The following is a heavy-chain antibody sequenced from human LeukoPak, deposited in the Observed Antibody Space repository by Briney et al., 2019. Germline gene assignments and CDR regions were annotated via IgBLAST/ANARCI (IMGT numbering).Heavy chain of an antibody. CDR3: ARSLGSSWYVGVDY. V-gene: IGHV3-48*01. Sequence: PGRSLRLSCAASGFTFSSYSMNWVRQAPGKGLEWVSYISSSSSTIYYADSVKGRFTISRDNAKNSLYLQMNSLRAEDTAVYYCARSLGSSWYVGVDYWGQGTLVTVSS. CDR2: ISSSSSTI. CDR1: GFTFSSYS. D-gene: IGHD6-13*01. J-gene: IGHJ4*02.